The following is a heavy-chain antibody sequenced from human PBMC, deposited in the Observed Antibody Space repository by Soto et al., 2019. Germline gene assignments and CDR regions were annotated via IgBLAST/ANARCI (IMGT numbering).Heavy chain of an antibody. CDR2: IYSSGST. J-gene: IGHJ3*01. V-gene: IGHV3-53*01. D-gene: IGHD3-22*01. Sequence: EVPLVESGGGLIQPGGSLRLSCAASGFTFSSNDMNWVRQAPGRGLEWVSLIYSSGSTSYADSVKGRFTISRDNSKNTLYLQMSSLRAEDTAVYYCATRPLLPGAPWCQGTMVTVSS. CDR1: GFTFSSND. CDR3: ATRPLLPGAP.